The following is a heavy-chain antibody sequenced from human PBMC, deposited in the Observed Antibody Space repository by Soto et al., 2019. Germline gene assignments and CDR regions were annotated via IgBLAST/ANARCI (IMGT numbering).Heavy chain of an antibody. Sequence: QVQLVESGGGVVQPGRSLRLSCAASGFTFSSYGMHWVSQAPGKRLEWVAVICYDGSNKYYADSVKGRFTISRDNSKNTMDLQMDSLRAEDTAVYYFARGGVAADGSYYYYVMDVLGQGTTVTVSS. V-gene: IGHV3-33*01. CDR2: ICYDGSNK. D-gene: IGHD6-13*01. J-gene: IGHJ6*02. CDR3: ARGGVAADGSYYYYVMDV. CDR1: GFTFSSYG.